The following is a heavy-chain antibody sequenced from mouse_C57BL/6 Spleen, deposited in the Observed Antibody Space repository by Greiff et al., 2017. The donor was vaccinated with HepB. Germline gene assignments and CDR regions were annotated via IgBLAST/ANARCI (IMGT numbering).Heavy chain of an antibody. CDR3: ASPSVYDGYYFDY. Sequence: QVQLQQPGAELVKPGASVKLSCKASGYTFTSYWMHWVKQRPGQGLEWIGMIHPNSGSTNYNEKFKSKATLTVDKSSSTAYMQLSSLTSEDSAVYYCASPSVYDGYYFDYWGQGTTLTVSS. V-gene: IGHV1-64*01. CDR1: GYTFTSYW. J-gene: IGHJ2*01. CDR2: IHPNSGST. D-gene: IGHD2-3*01.